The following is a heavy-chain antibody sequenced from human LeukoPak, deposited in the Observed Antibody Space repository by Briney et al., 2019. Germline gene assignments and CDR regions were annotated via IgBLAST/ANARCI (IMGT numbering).Heavy chain of an antibody. CDR3: ARKDNYDILTVYQTYYYYGMDV. CDR2: IYPGDSDT. J-gene: IGHJ6*04. V-gene: IGHV5-51*01. CDR1: GYSFTSYW. Sequence: GESLKISCKGSGYSFTSYWIGWVRQMPGKGLEWMGIIYPGDSDTRYSPSFQGQVTISADKSFSTAYLQWSSLKASDTAMYYCARKDNYDILTVYQTYYYYGMDVGGKGTTATVSS. D-gene: IGHD3-9*01.